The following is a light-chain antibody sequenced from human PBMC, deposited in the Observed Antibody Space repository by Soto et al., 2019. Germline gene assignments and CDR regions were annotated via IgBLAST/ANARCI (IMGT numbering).Light chain of an antibody. J-gene: IGLJ3*02. V-gene: IGLV7-46*01. Sequence: QVVVTQEPSLTVSPGGTVTLTCGSNTGAVTSGHYPHWLQQRPGQAPRTLIYDTSNKQSWTPARFSGSLLGGKAALTLSGAQPEDEADYYCLLSYSGGNWVFGGGTKLTVL. CDR2: DTS. CDR1: TGAVTSGHY. CDR3: LLSYSGGNWV.